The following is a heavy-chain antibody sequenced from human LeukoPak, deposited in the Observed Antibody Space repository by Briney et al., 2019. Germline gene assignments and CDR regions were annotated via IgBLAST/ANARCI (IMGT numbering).Heavy chain of an antibody. Sequence: PGGSLRLSCAASGFTFSSYAMSWVRQAPGKGLEWVSAISGSGGSTYYADSVKGRFTISRDNSKNTLYLQMNSLRAEDTAVYYCARSPYPGELLFSIDYWGQGTLVTVSS. J-gene: IGHJ4*02. D-gene: IGHD3-10*01. CDR3: ARSPYPGELLFSIDY. CDR1: GFTFSSYA. V-gene: IGHV3-23*01. CDR2: ISGSGGST.